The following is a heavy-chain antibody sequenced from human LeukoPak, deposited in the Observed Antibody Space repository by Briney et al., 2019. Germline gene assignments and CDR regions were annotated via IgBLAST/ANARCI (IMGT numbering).Heavy chain of an antibody. CDR3: AKDTLKGDYYDSSGYYGY. Sequence: AASVKVSCKASGYTFIGYYMHWMRQAPGQGLEWMGGIIPIFGTANYAQKFQGRGTITTDESTSTAYMELSSLRAEDTAVYYCAKDTLKGDYYDSSGYYGYWGQGTLVTVSS. D-gene: IGHD3-22*01. CDR2: IIPIFGTA. CDR1: GYTFIGYY. V-gene: IGHV1-69*05. J-gene: IGHJ4*02.